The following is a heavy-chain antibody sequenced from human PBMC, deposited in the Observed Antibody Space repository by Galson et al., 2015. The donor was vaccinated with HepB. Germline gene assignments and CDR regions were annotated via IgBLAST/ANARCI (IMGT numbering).Heavy chain of an antibody. D-gene: IGHD6-19*01. J-gene: IGHJ4*02. V-gene: IGHV3-15*01. CDR3: TTASLVAGRLFDY. CDR1: GFTFSNAW. Sequence: SLRLSCAASGFTFSNAWMSWVRQAPGKGLEWVGRIKSKTDGGTTDYAAPVKGRFTISRDDSKTTLYLQMNSLKTEDTAVYYCTTASLVAGRLFDYWGQGTLVTVSS. CDR2: IKSKTDGGTT.